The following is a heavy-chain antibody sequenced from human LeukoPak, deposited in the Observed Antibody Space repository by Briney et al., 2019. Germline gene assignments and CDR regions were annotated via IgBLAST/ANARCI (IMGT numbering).Heavy chain of an antibody. Sequence: ASVKVSCKASGYTFTDYYIHWVRQAPGQGLEWMGWIDPDTGGTNFAQKFQGRVTMTTDMSITTVYMELTRLRSDDTAVYYCANWAATIPNFNFWGQGTLVTGSS. CDR2: IDPDTGGT. CDR1: GYTFTDYY. D-gene: IGHD5-12*01. CDR3: ANWAATIPNFNF. J-gene: IGHJ4*02. V-gene: IGHV1-2*02.